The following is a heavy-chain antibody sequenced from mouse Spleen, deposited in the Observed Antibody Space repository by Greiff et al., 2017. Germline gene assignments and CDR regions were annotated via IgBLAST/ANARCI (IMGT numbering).Heavy chain of an antibody. Sequence: QVQLQQSGAELVKPGASVKLSCKASGYTFTSYDINWVRQRPEQGLEWIGWIFPGDGSTKYNEKFKGKATLTTDKSSSTAYMQLSRLTSEDSAVYFCARGITTVVERGFAYWGQGTLVTVSA. CDR2: IFPGDGST. CDR1: GYTFTSYD. D-gene: IGHD1-1*01. J-gene: IGHJ3*01. CDR3: ARGITTVVERGFAY. V-gene: IGHV1-85*01.